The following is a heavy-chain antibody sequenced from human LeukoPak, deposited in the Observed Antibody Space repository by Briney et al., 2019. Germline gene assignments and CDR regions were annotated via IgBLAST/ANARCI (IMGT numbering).Heavy chain of an antibody. CDR2: IKKDGSEK. J-gene: IGHJ4*02. V-gene: IGHV3-7*01. CDR1: GFTFSINW. Sequence: GGSLRLSCAASGFTFSINWMTWIRQAPGKGLEWVANIKKDGSEKYYVDSVKGRFTISRDNAKNSLYLQMNSLRAEDTDVYYCARDTGGGYSCYDCWGQGTLVTVSS. D-gene: IGHD5-18*01. CDR3: ARDTGGGYSCYDC.